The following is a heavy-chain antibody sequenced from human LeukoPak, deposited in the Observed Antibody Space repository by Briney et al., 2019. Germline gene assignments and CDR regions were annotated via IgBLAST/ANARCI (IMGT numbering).Heavy chain of an antibody. CDR1: GFTFSSYS. J-gene: IGHJ3*02. V-gene: IGHV3-21*04. CDR2: ISSSSSYI. Sequence: PGGSLRLSCAASGFTFSSYSMNWVRQAPGKGLEWVSSISSSSSYIYYADSVKGRFTISRDNAKNSLYLQMNSLRAEDTAVYYCARGVTAPLDAFDIWGQGTMVTVSS. D-gene: IGHD2-21*02. CDR3: ARGVTAPLDAFDI.